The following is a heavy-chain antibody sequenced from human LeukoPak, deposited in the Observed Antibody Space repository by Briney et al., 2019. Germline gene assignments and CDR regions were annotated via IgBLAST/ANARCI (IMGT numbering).Heavy chain of an antibody. CDR2: IYYSGST. CDR3: ARVVRWFDP. Sequence: PSETLSLTCTVSGGSISNYYWSWIRQPPGKGLEWIGYIYYSGSTNYNPSLKSRVTMSVDTSKNQFSLKLRSVTAADTAVYYCARVVRWFDPWGQGTLVTVSS. CDR1: GGSISNYY. V-gene: IGHV4-59*12. J-gene: IGHJ5*02. D-gene: IGHD4-23*01.